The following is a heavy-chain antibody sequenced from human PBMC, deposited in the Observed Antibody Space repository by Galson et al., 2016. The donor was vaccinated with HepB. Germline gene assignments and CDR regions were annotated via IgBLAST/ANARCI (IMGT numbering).Heavy chain of an antibody. D-gene: IGHD2-15*01. CDR1: GYTFTSYG. CDR2: ISAYNGNT. Sequence: SVKVSCKASGYTFTSYGISWVRQAPGQGLEWVGWISAYNGNTNYAQKLQGRVTMTTDTSTSTANMELRSLRSDDTADDTAVYYCARDCSGGTCYGTTWGQGTLVTVSS. V-gene: IGHV1-18*01. J-gene: IGHJ5*02. CDR3: VYYCARDCSGGTCYGTT.